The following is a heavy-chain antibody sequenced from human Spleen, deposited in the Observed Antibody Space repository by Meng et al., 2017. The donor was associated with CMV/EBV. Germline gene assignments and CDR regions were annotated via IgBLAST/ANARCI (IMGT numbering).Heavy chain of an antibody. CDR2: IYAGGTT. Sequence: GGSLRLSCVVSGFTVSTNYMNWVRQAPGKGLEWVSVIYAGGTTYYAEAVKGRFTSSRDDSKNTMYLQMNSLRAEDTAVYYCARDPAWVVGPIHYYGMDVWGQGTTVTVSS. CDR3: ARDPAWVVGPIHYYGMDV. CDR1: GFTVSTNY. D-gene: IGHD2-2*01. J-gene: IGHJ6*02. V-gene: IGHV3-66*01.